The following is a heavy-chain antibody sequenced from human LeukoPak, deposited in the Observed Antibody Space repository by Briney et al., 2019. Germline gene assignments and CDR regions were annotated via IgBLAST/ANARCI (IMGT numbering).Heavy chain of an antibody. V-gene: IGHV1-46*01. CDR3: ARDPSRYSSGWYNWFDP. CDR2: TNPSGGST. CDR1: GYTFTSYY. J-gene: IGHJ5*02. D-gene: IGHD6-19*01. Sequence: ASVKVSCKASGYTFTSYYMHWVRQAPGQGLEWMGITNPSGGSTSYAQKFQGRVTMTRDTSTSTVYMELSSLRSEDTAVYYCARDPSRYSSGWYNWFDPWGQGTLVTVSS.